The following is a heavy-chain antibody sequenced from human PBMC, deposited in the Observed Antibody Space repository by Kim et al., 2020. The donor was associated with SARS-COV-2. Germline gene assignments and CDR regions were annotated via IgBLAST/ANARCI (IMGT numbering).Heavy chain of an antibody. D-gene: IGHD6-19*01. CDR1: GGSISSSNW. CDR3: ARVNSSGWYGRNYYGMDV. J-gene: IGHJ6*02. CDR2: IYHSGST. V-gene: IGHV4-4*02. Sequence: SETLSLTCAVSGGSISSSNWWSWVRQPPGKGLEWIGEIYHSGSTNYNPSLKSRVTISEDKSKNQFSLKLSSVTAADTAVYYCARVNSSGWYGRNYYGMDVWGQGTTVTVSS.